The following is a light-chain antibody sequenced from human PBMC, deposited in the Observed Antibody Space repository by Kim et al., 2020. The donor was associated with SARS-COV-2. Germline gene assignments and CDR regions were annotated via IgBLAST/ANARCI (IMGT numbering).Light chain of an antibody. CDR3: QQYNNWPIT. V-gene: IGKV3-15*01. CDR2: AAS. J-gene: IGKJ5*01. Sequence: GSPGESASLSCRASQSIMNNLAWYQQKPGQAPRLLLYAASTRATNIPARFSGSQSGTDFTLTISNLQSEDFAVYYCQQYNNWPITFGQGTRLEIK. CDR1: QSIMNN.